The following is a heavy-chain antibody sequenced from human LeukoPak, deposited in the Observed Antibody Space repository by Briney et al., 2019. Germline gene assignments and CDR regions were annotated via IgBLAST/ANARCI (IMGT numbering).Heavy chain of an antibody. CDR2: IYYSGST. V-gene: IGHV4-59*08. CDR3: ARHGVRITMVRGVPMDV. D-gene: IGHD3-10*01. J-gene: IGHJ6*02. CDR1: GGSISSYY. Sequence: SETLSLTCTVSGGSISSYYWSWIRQPPGKGLEWIGYIYYSGSTNYNPSLKSRVTISVDTSKNQFSLKLSSVTAADTAVYYCARHGVRITMVRGVPMDVWGQGTTVTVSS.